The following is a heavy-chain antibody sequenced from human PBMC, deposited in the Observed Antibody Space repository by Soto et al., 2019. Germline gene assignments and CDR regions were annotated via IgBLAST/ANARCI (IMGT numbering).Heavy chain of an antibody. CDR3: ARESEDLTSNFDY. CDR1: GFTFTRYS. J-gene: IGHJ4*02. V-gene: IGHV3-21*06. Sequence: GGSLRLSCAASGFTFTRYSMNWVRKAPGKGLEWVSSISSTTNYIYYGDSMKGRFTISRDNAKNSLYLEMNSLTADDKAVYYCARESEDLTSNFDYWGQGTLVTVSS. CDR2: ISSTTNYI.